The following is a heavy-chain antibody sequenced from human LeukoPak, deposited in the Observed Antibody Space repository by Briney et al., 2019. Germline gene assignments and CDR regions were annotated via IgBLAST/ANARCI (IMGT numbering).Heavy chain of an antibody. CDR3: ARDPYSGTYGDTYYYYMDV. CDR1: GFSFSGYN. V-gene: IGHV3-21*01. CDR2: ITTSSTYT. J-gene: IGHJ6*03. Sequence: GGSLRLSCAASGFSFSGYNMNWVRQTPGKGLERVSSITTSSTYTFYADSVKGRFTISRDNARNSLYLQMNSLKAEDTAVYYCARDPYSGTYGDTYYYYMDVWGKGTTVTISS. D-gene: IGHD1-26*01.